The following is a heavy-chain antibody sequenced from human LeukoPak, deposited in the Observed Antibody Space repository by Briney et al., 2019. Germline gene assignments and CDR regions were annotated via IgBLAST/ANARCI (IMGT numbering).Heavy chain of an antibody. CDR3: ARDLELVYYDSSGYDY. J-gene: IGHJ4*02. CDR2: IKQDGSEI. CDR1: GFTFINYW. V-gene: IGHV3-7*01. Sequence: GGSLRLSCAASGFTFINYWMTWVRQAPGKGLEWVANIKQDGSEIYYVDSVKGRFTISRDNAKNTLYLQMNSLRAEDTAVYYCARDLELVYYDSSGYDYWGQGTLVIVSS. D-gene: IGHD3-22*01.